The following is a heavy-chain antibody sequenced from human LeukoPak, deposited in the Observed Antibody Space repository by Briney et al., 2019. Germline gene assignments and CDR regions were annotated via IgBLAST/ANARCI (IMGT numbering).Heavy chain of an antibody. CDR3: ARDQLNFPY. Sequence: PGGSLRLSCAASGFTFSDYYMSWIRQAPGKGLEWISYIGSSGSTINYADSVKGRLTISRDNAKNSLYLQMNSLRAEDTAVYYCARDQLNFPYWGRGTLVTVSS. CDR2: IGSSGSTI. V-gene: IGHV3-11*01. D-gene: IGHD3-10*01. J-gene: IGHJ4*02. CDR1: GFTFSDYY.